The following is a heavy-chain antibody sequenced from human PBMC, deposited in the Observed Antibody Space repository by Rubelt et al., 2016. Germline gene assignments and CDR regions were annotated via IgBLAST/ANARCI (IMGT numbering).Heavy chain of an antibody. D-gene: IGHD6-19*01. J-gene: IGHJ4*02. CDR3: ARDGGSSGWYDY. Sequence: QVQLQESGPGLVKPSETLSLTCTVSGGSITTYYWSWIRQPPGKGLEWIGYISYTGSTTYSPSLKSRVAISVDTSKNQFSLGLSSVTAADTAEYFCARDGGSSGWYDYWGQGTLVTVSS. CDR1: GGSITTYY. CDR2: ISYTGST. V-gene: IGHV4-59*01.